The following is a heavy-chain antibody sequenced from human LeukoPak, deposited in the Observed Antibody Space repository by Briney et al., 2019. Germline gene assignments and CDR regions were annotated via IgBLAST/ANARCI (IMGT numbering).Heavy chain of an antibody. CDR1: GFTFSTYW. CDR3: TRAVTTSDGY. J-gene: IGHJ4*02. CDR2: IKQDGSET. V-gene: IGHV3-7*01. Sequence: GGSLRLSCAGSGFTFSTYWMTWVRQAPAKGLEWVASIKQDGSETYYVDSVKGRFTISRDNAKNSLYLQMNSLRAEDTAVYYCTRAVTTSDGYWGQGTLVTVSS. D-gene: IGHD4-17*01.